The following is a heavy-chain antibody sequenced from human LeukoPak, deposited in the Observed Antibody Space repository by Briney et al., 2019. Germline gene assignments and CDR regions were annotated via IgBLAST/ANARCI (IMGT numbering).Heavy chain of an antibody. J-gene: IGHJ4*02. CDR2: IRYDGSNK. D-gene: IGHD1-26*01. V-gene: IGHV3-30*02. CDR1: GFTFSSYG. Sequence: GGSLRLSCAASGFTFSSYGMHWARQAPGKGLEWVAFIRYDGSNKYYADSVKGRFTISRDNSKNTLYLQMNSLRAEDTAVYYCAKGAPIEGATTSFDYWGQGTLVTVSS. CDR3: AKGAPIEGATTSFDY.